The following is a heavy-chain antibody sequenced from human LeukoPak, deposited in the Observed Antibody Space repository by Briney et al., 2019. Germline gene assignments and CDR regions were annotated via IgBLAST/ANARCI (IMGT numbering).Heavy chain of an antibody. CDR2: IYYSGGT. V-gene: IGHV4-59*01. J-gene: IGHJ5*02. CDR1: GGSISSYY. Sequence: SETLSLTCTVSGGSISSYYWSWTRQPPGKGLEWIGYIYYSGGTDYNPSLKSRVTISVDTSKNQFSLKLSSVTAADTAVYYCAREGNWFDPWGQGTLVTVSS. CDR3: AREGNWFDP.